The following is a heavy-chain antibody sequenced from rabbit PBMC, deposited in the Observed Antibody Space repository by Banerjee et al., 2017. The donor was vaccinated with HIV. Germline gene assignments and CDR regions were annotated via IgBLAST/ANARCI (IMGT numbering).Heavy chain of an antibody. Sequence: QSLEESGGGLVQPGGSLKLSCKASGFDFSSYGVSWVRQAPGKGLEWIGYIDPVFGSTLYADWVNGRFTISSHNAQNTLYLQLNSLTAADTATYFCARGGVGTTYPYGGMDLWGPGTLVTVS. CDR1: GFDFSSYG. CDR3: ARGGVGTTYPYGGMDL. J-gene: IGHJ6*01. D-gene: IGHD8-1*01. V-gene: IGHV1S7*01. CDR2: IDPVFGST.